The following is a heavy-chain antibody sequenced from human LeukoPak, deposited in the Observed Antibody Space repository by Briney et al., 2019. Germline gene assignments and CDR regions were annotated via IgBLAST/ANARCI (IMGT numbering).Heavy chain of an antibody. CDR1: GFTFDDYG. V-gene: IGHV3-20*04. D-gene: IGHD1-26*01. CDR3: AGGPVGATLYYYYYYMDV. Sequence: PGGSLRLSCAASGFTFDDYGMSWVRQAPGKGLEWVSGINWNGGSTGYADSVKGRFTISRDNAKNSLYLQMNSLRAEDTALYYCAGGPVGATLYYYYYYMDVWGKGTTVTVSS. CDR2: INWNGGST. J-gene: IGHJ6*03.